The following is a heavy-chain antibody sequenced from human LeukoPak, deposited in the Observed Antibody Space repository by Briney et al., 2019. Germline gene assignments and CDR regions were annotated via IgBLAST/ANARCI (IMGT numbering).Heavy chain of an antibody. CDR3: AREGETYYDFWSGYLRSNWFDP. D-gene: IGHD3-3*01. V-gene: IGHV1-69*06. CDR1: GGTFTSYA. Sequence: SVKVSCKASGGTFTSYAISWVRQAPGQGLEWMGGIIPIFGTANYAQKFQGRVTITADKSTSTAYMELRSLRSDDTAVYYCAREGETYYDFWSGYLRSNWFDPWGQGTLVTVSS. CDR2: IIPIFGTA. J-gene: IGHJ5*02.